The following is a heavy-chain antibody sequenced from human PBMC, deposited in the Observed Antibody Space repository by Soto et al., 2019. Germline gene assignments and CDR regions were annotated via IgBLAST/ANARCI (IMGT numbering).Heavy chain of an antibody. CDR3: ARADYSNSDWFAP. CDR2: ISSTSSYI. V-gene: IGHV3-21*01. Sequence: WGSLRLSCVASGFTFSYYTINFCRHSPGEGPEWVSSISSTSSYIYYADSVEGRFTISRDNAKNSLYLQMDSLRAGDTARYYCARADYSNSDWFAPWGQGTLVTVSS. J-gene: IGHJ5*02. CDR1: GFTFSYYT. D-gene: IGHD4-4*01.